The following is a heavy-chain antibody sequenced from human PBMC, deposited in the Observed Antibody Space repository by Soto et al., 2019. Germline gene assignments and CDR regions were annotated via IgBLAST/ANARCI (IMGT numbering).Heavy chain of an antibody. CDR3: ARGGGPFMNSVTNPFDY. Sequence: PGGSLRLSCSASGLTFSSYAMSWVRQAPGKGLEWVSAISGSGGSTYYADSVKGRFTISRDNSKNTLYLQMDSLRTEDTAVYYCARGGGPFMNSVTNPFDYWGKGTLVTVAS. D-gene: IGHD4-17*01. J-gene: IGHJ4*02. CDR2: ISGSGGST. V-gene: IGHV3-23*01. CDR1: GLTFSSYA.